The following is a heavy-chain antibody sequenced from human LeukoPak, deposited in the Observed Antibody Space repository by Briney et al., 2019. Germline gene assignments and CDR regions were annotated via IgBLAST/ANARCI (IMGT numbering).Heavy chain of an antibody. CDR1: GGSISSYY. D-gene: IGHD4-23*01. J-gene: IGHJ4*02. Sequence: PSETLSLTCTVSGGSISSYYWSWIRQPPGKGLEWIGYIYYSGSTNYNPSLKSRVTISVDTSKNQFSLKLSSVTAADTAVYYCARDRDGYGGNFYYWGQGALVTVSS. V-gene: IGHV4-59*01. CDR3: ARDRDGYGGNFYY. CDR2: IYYSGST.